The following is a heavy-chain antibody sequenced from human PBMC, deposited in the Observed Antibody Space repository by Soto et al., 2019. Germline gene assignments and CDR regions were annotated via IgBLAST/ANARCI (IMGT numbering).Heavy chain of an antibody. J-gene: IGHJ4*02. D-gene: IGHD1-26*01. CDR3: AREKREGIDY. CDR2: ITHSGST. Sequence: QVQLQQWGAGLLKPSETLSLTCAVYGGSFSGYYWSWIRQPPGKGLEWIGEITHSGSTNYNPSLKSRVTISVDTSKNQFSRKLSSVTAADTAVYYCAREKREGIDYWGQGTLVTVSS. V-gene: IGHV4-34*01. CDR1: GGSFSGYY.